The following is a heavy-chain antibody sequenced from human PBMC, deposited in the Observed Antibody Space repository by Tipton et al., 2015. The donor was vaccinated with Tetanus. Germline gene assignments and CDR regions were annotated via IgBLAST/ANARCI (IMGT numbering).Heavy chain of an antibody. CDR3: ARWGDASGGTNLYAFDI. CDR1: GASISSYY. CDR2: THHSGNT. Sequence: TLSLTCSVSGASISSYYWNWIRQVPGKGLEWLGYTHHSGNTNYNPSLSGRVTTSVDTSKNQFSLKMSSVTAADTAVYYCARWGDASGGTNLYAFDIWGQGTMVSVSS. V-gene: IGHV4-59*01. D-gene: IGHD3-10*01. J-gene: IGHJ3*02.